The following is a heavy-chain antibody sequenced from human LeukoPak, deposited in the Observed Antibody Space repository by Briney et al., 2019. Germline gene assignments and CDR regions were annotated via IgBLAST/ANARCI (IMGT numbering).Heavy chain of an antibody. Sequence: GGSLRLSCAASGFTFSSYSMNWVRQAPGKGLEWVSYISSSSSTIYYADSVKGRFTISRDNAKNSLYLQMNSLRAEDTAVYYCARAEVVPAATYYYYYMDVWGKGTTVTVSS. J-gene: IGHJ6*03. D-gene: IGHD2-2*01. CDR3: ARAEVVPAATYYYYYMDV. CDR2: ISSSSSTI. CDR1: GFTFSSYS. V-gene: IGHV3-48*01.